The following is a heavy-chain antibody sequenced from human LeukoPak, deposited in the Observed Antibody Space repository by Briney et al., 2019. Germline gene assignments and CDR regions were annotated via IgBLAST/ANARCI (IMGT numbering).Heavy chain of an antibody. CDR3: ARAGSSSYFGHWSYYYYYGMDV. CDR1: GGSISSGGYS. D-gene: IGHD6-13*01. V-gene: IGHV4-30-2*01. Sequence: SETLSLTCAVSGGSISSGGYSWSWIRQPPGKGLEWIGYIYHNGNTYYSPSLKSRVTISVDRSKNQFSLKLSSVTAADTAVYYCARAGSSSYFGHWSYYYYYGMDVWGQGTTVTVSS. J-gene: IGHJ6*02. CDR2: IYHNGNT.